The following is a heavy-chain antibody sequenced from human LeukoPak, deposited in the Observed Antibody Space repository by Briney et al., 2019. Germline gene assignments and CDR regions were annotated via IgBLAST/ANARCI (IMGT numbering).Heavy chain of an antibody. Sequence: GRSLRLSCAASGFTFDDYAMHWVRQAPGKGLEWVSGISWNSGSIGYADSVKGRFTISRDNAKNPLYLQMNSLRAEDTAVYYCARDGYCSGGSCYKGRFDYWGQGTLVTVSS. CDR3: ARDGYCSGGSCYKGRFDY. V-gene: IGHV3-9*01. J-gene: IGHJ4*02. CDR2: ISWNSGSI. CDR1: GFTFDDYA. D-gene: IGHD2-15*01.